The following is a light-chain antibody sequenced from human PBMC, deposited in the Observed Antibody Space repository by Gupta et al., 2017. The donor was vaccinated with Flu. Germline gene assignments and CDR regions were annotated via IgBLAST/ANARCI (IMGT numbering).Light chain of an antibody. V-gene: IGKV3-11*01. CDR2: DAS. CDR3: QQRSNWLT. J-gene: IGKJ4*01. Sequence: YPATLSLSPGERAPLSCRASQNVNNYLAWYQQKPGQAPRLLIYDASNRATGVPARFSGSGSGTDFTLTISSLDPEDFAVYYCQQRSNWLTFGGGTKVEIK. CDR1: QNVNNY.